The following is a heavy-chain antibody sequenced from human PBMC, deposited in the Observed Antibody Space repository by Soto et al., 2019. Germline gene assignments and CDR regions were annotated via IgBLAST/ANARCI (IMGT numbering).Heavy chain of an antibody. CDR1: GFTFSSYG. CDR3: ARDRVGSGYYYHGMDV. D-gene: IGHD3-22*01. J-gene: IGHJ6*02. V-gene: IGHV3-33*01. Sequence: QVQLVESGGGVVQPGRSLRLSCVGSGFTFSSYGMHWVRQAPGKGLEWVAVIWYDGSNKYFADSVKGRFTISRDNSGNTLYLQMNSLRAEDTAVYYCARDRVGSGYYYHGMDVWSQGTTVTVSS. CDR2: IWYDGSNK.